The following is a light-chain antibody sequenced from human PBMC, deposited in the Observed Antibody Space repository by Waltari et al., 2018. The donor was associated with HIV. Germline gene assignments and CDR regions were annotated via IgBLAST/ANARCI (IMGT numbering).Light chain of an antibody. CDR1: SRSVSSASY. V-gene: IGLV8-61*01. CDR3: LLYMASGRV. Sequence: QTVVTQEPSFSVSPGGTITLTCGLSSRSVSSASYPSWYQQTTGQPPRTLIYNTDTRSSGVPDRFSGSIVGNKAALTITGAQSEDESDYYCLLYMASGRVFGGGTRLTVL. J-gene: IGLJ3*02. CDR2: NTD.